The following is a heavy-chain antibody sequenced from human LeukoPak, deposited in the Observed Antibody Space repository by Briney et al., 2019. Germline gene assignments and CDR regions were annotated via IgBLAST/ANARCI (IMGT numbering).Heavy chain of an antibody. J-gene: IGHJ4*02. CDR1: GFTFDDYA. Sequence: PGGSLRLSCAASGFTFDDYAMHWVRQAPGQGLEWVCLISGDGGSTYYADSVKGRFTISRDNSKNSLYLQMNSLRTEDTALYYCAKDMDVVGATRGYFDYWGEGTLVTVSS. D-gene: IGHD1-26*01. CDR3: AKDMDVVGATRGYFDY. CDR2: ISGDGGST. V-gene: IGHV3-43*02.